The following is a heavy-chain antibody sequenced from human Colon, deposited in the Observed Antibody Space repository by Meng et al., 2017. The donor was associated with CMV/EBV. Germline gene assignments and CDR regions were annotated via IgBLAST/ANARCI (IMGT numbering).Heavy chain of an antibody. D-gene: IGHD5-18*01. J-gene: IGHJ6*02. CDR1: GYRFTDYW. CDR3: VSHDGYTSSEDYYFGLDV. V-gene: IGHV5-51*01. CDR2: THCRDSTT. Sequence: GESLKTSRKGSGYRFTDYWIGWVRQMPGKGLEWVGITHCRDSTTRYSPSFQGQVTISTDKSITTAYLPWSSLKASDTALYYCVSHDGYTSSEDYYFGLDVWGQGTPVTVSS.